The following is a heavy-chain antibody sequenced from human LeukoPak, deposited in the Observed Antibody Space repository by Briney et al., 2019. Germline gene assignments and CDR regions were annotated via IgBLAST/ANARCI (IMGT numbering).Heavy chain of an antibody. Sequence: GGSLRLSCAASGFTFSSYEMNWVRQAPGKGLEWVSYISGSGSVAYIGSSGSPIYYADSVKGRFTISRDNSKNTLYLQMNSLRAEDTAVYYCAKPAISSSGWYYDYWGQGTLVTVSS. CDR1: GFTFSSYE. CDR2: ISGSGSVAYIGSSGSPI. J-gene: IGHJ4*02. V-gene: IGHV3-48*03. D-gene: IGHD6-19*01. CDR3: AKPAISSSGWYYDY.